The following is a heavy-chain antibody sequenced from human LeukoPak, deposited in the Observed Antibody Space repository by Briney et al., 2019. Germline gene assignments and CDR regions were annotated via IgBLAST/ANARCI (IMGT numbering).Heavy chain of an antibody. CDR3: ARGVAGSSVDY. Sequence: SETLSLTCTVSGGSISSGDYYWSWIRQHPGKGLEWIGYIYYSGSTYYNPSLKSRVTISVDTSKNQFSLKLSSVTAADTAVYYCARGVAGSSVDYWGQGTLVTVSS. CDR2: IYYSGST. V-gene: IGHV4-31*03. J-gene: IGHJ4*02. CDR1: GGSISSGDYY. D-gene: IGHD6-19*01.